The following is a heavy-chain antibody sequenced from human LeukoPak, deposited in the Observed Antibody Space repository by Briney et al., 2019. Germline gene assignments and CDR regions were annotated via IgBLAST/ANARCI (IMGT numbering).Heavy chain of an antibody. CDR2: IYYSGST. Sequence: SETLSLTCTVSGGSISSYYWSWIRQPPGKGLEWIGYIYYSGSTNYNPSLKSRVTISVDTSKNQFSLKLSSVTAADTAVYYCASGSSRYSSSSYYFDYWGQGTLVTVSS. J-gene: IGHJ4*02. CDR1: GGSISSYY. D-gene: IGHD6-6*01. CDR3: ASGSSRYSSSSYYFDY. V-gene: IGHV4-59*01.